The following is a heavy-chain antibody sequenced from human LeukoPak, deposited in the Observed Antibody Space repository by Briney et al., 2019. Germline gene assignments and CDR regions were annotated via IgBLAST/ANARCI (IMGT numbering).Heavy chain of an antibody. J-gene: IGHJ5*02. V-gene: IGHV4-59*01. Sequence: SETLSLTCTVSGGSINSYYWNWIRQPPGKGLDWIGYIYYTGSTSYNPSLKSRVTISVDTSKNQFSLKLSSVTAADTALYYCARAPSDYLNWFDPWGQGTLVTVSS. CDR1: GGSINSYY. D-gene: IGHD4/OR15-4a*01. CDR3: ARAPSDYLNWFDP. CDR2: IYYTGST.